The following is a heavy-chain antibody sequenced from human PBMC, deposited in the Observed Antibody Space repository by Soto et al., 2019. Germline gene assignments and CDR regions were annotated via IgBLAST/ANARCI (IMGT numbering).Heavy chain of an antibody. Sequence: QVQLQQWGAGLLKPSETLSLTCAVSGGSFSGFYWTWIRQPPGKGLESIGEINHSGSTNYNPSLKSRVTVSVDTAKNHSSLTLSSVTAADTAVYYCARSNRQGLTGTTWLYYFGYWGQGTLVTVSS. D-gene: IGHD1-20*01. CDR2: INHSGST. V-gene: IGHV4-34*01. CDR1: GGSFSGFY. J-gene: IGHJ4*02. CDR3: ARSNRQGLTGTTWLYYFGY.